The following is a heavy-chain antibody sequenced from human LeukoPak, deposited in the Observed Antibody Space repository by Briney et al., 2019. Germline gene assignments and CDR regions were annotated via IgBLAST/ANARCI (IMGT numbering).Heavy chain of an antibody. CDR2: ISGSGGST. J-gene: IGHJ4*02. V-gene: IGHV3-23*01. CDR3: AKDALGVVIQYYFDY. CDR1: GFTFGSYA. Sequence: GGSLRLSCAASGFTFGSYAMSWVRQAPGKGLEWVSAISGSGGSTYYADSVKGRFTISRDNSKNTLYLQMNSLRAEDTAVYYCAKDALGVVIQYYFDYWGQGTLVTVSS. D-gene: IGHD3-3*01.